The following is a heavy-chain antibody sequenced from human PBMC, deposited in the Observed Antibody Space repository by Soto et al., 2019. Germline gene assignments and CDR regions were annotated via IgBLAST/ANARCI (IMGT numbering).Heavy chain of an antibody. Sequence: GGSLRLSCAAPGFTFSSYAMSWVRQAPGKGLEWVSAISGSGGSTYYADSVKGRFTISRDNSKNTLYLQMNSLRAEDTAVYYCAKDIYSITMVRGVIINYFDYWGQGTLVTVPS. D-gene: IGHD3-10*01. V-gene: IGHV3-23*01. CDR2: ISGSGGST. J-gene: IGHJ4*02. CDR3: AKDIYSITMVRGVIINYFDY. CDR1: GFTFSSYA.